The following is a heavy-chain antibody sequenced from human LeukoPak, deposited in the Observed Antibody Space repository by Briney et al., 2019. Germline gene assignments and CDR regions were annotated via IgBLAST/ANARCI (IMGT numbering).Heavy chain of an antibody. CDR3: AREVRGCIDY. Sequence: SETLSLTCTVSGGSISSYYWSWIRQPPGKGLEWIGYIYYSGSTNYNPSLKSRVTISVDTSKNQFSLKLSSVTAADTAVYYCAREVRGCIDYWGQGTLVTVSS. D-gene: IGHD3-10*01. V-gene: IGHV4-59*01. CDR1: GGSISSYY. CDR2: IYYSGST. J-gene: IGHJ4*02.